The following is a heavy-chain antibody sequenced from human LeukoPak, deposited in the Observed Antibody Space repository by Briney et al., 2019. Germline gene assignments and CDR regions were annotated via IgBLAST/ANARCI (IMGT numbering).Heavy chain of an antibody. CDR1: GFTVSSNY. V-gene: IGHV3-21*01. Sequence: GGSLRLSCAASGFTVSSNYMSWVRQAPGKGLEWVSSISSSSSYIYYADSVKGRFTISRDNAKNSLYLQMNSLRAEDTAVYYCARDRGEVVAATSYWGQGTLVTVSS. J-gene: IGHJ4*02. CDR2: ISSSSSYI. CDR3: ARDRGEVVAATSY. D-gene: IGHD2-15*01.